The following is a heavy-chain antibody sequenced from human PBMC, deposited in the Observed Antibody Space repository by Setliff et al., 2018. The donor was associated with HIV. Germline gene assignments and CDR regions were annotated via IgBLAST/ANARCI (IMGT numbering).Heavy chain of an antibody. CDR2: INPSGGST. J-gene: IGHJ6*03. CDR3: ARDAFDYTAYYYSYMDV. D-gene: IGHD4-4*01. CDR1: GYTFTNYY. Sequence: GGPVKVSCKASGYTFTNYYIHWVRQAPGQGLEWMGIINPSGGSTTYAQKFQGRVTMTRDTSTSTVYMELSSLRSEDTAVYYCARDAFDYTAYYYSYMDVWGKGTTVTVSS. V-gene: IGHV1-46*01.